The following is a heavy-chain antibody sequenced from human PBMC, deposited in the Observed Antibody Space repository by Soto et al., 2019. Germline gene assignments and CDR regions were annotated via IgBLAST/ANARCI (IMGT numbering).Heavy chain of an antibody. J-gene: IGHJ6*02. V-gene: IGHV4-34*01. CDR2: INHSGST. D-gene: IGHD5-12*01. CDR1: GGSFSGYY. CDR3: ARGCKWPSYYYGMDV. Sequence: SETLSLTCAVYGGSFSGYYWSWIRQPPGKGLEWIGEINHSGSTNYNPSLKSRVTISVDTSKNQFSLKLSSVTAADTAVYYCARGCKWPSYYYGMDVWGQGTTVTGSS.